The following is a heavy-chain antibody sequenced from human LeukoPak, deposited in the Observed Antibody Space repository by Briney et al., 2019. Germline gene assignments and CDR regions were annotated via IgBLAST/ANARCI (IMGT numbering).Heavy chain of an antibody. V-gene: IGHV3-48*01. CDR1: GFTFSSYS. CDR2: ISSSSSTI. J-gene: IGHJ6*02. CDR3: AGGYSSSWYYYYYYGMDV. Sequence: RTGGSLRLSCAVSGFTFSSYSMNWVRQAPGKGLEWVSYISSSSSTIYYADSVKGRFTISRDNAKNSLYLQMNSLRAEDTAVYYCAGGYSSSWYYYYYYGMDVWGQGTTVTVSS. D-gene: IGHD6-13*01.